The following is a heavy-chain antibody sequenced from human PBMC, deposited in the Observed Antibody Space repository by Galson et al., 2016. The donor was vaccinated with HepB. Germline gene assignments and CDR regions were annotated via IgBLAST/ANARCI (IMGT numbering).Heavy chain of an antibody. V-gene: IGHV1-58*01. CDR1: GFTFTRSA. J-gene: IGHJ4*02. CDR3: AADSKGASAGILFDN. Sequence: SVKVSCKASGFTFTRSAVQWVRQAREQRLEWIGWIVVGSGKTQYAQKFQERVSITRDMSTSTAYMELSSLRSEDTAIYYCAADSKGASAGILFDNWGQGTLVTVSS. CDR2: IVVGSGKT. D-gene: IGHD6-13*01.